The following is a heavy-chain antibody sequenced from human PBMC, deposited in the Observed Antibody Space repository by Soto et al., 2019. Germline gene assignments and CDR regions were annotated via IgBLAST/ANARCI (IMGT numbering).Heavy chain of an antibody. Sequence: EVQLVESGGGLVQPGGSLRLSCAASGFTFSSYWMSWVRQAPGKGLEWVANIKQDGSEKYYVDSVKGRFTISRDNAKNSLYLQMNSLRAEDTAVYYCARAGDSRYYYYGMDVWGQGTTVTVSS. CDR1: GFTFSSYW. D-gene: IGHD6-13*01. CDR3: ARAGDSRYYYYGMDV. CDR2: IKQDGSEK. J-gene: IGHJ6*02. V-gene: IGHV3-7*05.